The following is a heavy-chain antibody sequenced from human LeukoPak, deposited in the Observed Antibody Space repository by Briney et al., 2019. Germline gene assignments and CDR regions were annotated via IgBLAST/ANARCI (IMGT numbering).Heavy chain of an antibody. J-gene: IGHJ5*02. CDR2: INHSGST. V-gene: IGHV4-39*07. D-gene: IGHD3-3*01. Sequence: SETLSLTCTVSGGSISSGSYYWSWIRQPPGKGLEWIGEINHSGSTNYNPSLKSRVTISVDTSKNQFSLKLSSVTAADTAVYYCARGQRITIFGVVITYSWFDPWGQGTLVTVSS. CDR1: GGSISSGSYY. CDR3: ARGQRITIFGVVITYSWFDP.